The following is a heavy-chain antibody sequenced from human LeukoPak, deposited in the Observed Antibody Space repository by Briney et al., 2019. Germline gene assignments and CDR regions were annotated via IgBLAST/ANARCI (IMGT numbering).Heavy chain of an antibody. V-gene: IGHV1-18*01. Sequence: ASVKVSCKASGYTFTSYGISWVRQAPGQGLEWMGWISAYNGNTNYAQKLQGRVTVTTDTSTSTAYMELRSLRSDDTAVYYCASTMTTVTTSYYYYMDVWGKGTTVTVSS. J-gene: IGHJ6*03. CDR3: ASTMTTVTTSYYYYMDV. CDR2: ISAYNGNT. CDR1: GYTFTSYG. D-gene: IGHD4-17*01.